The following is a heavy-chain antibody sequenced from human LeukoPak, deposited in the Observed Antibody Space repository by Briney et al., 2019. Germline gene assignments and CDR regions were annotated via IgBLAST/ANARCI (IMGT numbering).Heavy chain of an antibody. CDR1: GSRFSNFA. CDR2: IIGSSGDT. Sequence: GGSLRLSCAASGSRFSNFAMSWVLQARGKGLEWVSLIIGSSGDTLYADSVKGRFTISRDISKNRLYLQMNSLRAEDTALYYCAKGAYDYIEMGYFDDWGQGTLVTVSS. J-gene: IGHJ4*02. CDR3: AKGAYDYIEMGYFDD. V-gene: IGHV3-23*01. D-gene: IGHD5-12*01.